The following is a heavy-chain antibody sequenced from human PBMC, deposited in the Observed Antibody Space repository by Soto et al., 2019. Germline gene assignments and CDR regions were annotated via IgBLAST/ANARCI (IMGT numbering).Heavy chain of an antibody. CDR1: GYTFTSYA. V-gene: IGHV1-3*01. Sequence: ASVKVSCKASGYTFTSYAMHWVRQAPGQRLEWMGWINAGNGNTKYSQKFQGRVTITRDTSASTAYMELSSLRSEDTAVYYCARDPLLLWFGELLFGGMDYWGQGXLVTVYS. D-gene: IGHD3-10*01. J-gene: IGHJ4*02. CDR2: INAGNGNT. CDR3: ARDPLLLWFGELLFGGMDY.